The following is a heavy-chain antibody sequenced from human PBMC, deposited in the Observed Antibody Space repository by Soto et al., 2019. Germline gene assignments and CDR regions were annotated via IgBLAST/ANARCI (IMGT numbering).Heavy chain of an antibody. CDR2: IYYSGSA. CDR3: ARIYIAGTFYYDN. CDR1: GGSISSGDYY. D-gene: IGHD6-13*01. Sequence: KTSETLSLTCSVSGGSISSGDYYWSWVRQPPGKGLEWIGYIYYSGSAYYNPSLKTRLAMSVDTSNNHFSLKLSSVTVADTAVYYCARIYIAGTFYYDNWGQGTPVTVSS. J-gene: IGHJ4*02. V-gene: IGHV4-30-4*01.